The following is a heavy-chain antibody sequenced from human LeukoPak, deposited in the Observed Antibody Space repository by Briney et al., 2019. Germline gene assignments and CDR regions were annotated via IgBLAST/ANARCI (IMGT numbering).Heavy chain of an antibody. V-gene: IGHV3-21*01. D-gene: IGHD3-22*01. CDR2: ISSSSSYI. CDR3: ARGGDSSGYYLFFDY. CDR1: GFTFSSYS. J-gene: IGHJ4*02. Sequence: KPGGSLILSCAASGFTFSSYSMNWVRQAPGKGLEWVSSISSSSSYIYYADSVKGRFTISRDNAKNSLYLQMNSLRAEDTAVYYCARGGDSSGYYLFFDYWGQGTLVTVSS.